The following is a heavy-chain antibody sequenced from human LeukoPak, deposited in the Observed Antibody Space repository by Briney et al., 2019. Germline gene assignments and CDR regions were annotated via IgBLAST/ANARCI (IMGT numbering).Heavy chain of an antibody. CDR1: GGSFSGYY. J-gene: IGHJ5*02. CDR2: INHSGST. V-gene: IGHV4-34*01. CDR3: ARVDPALRFLEWLYPDA. Sequence: KPSETLSLTCAVYGGSFSGYYWSWIRQPPGKGLEWIGEINHSGSTNYNPSLKSRVTISVDTSKNQFSLKLSSVTAADTAVYYCARVDPALRFLEWLYPDAGGQGTLVTVS. D-gene: IGHD3-3*01.